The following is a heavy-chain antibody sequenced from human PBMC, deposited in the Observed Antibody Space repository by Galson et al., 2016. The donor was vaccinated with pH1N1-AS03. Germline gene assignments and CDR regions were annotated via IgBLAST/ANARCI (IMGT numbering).Heavy chain of an antibody. CDR3: TTAHGSGPGEFYY. CDR2: IKSEGDGGGAS. CDR1: GFIFRNVW. D-gene: IGHD3-10*01. V-gene: IGHV3-15*01. Sequence: SLRLSCAASGFIFRNVWMTWVRQAPGKRLEWVGHIKSEGDGGGASDHAAPVKGRFTISRDDSENTLYLQMNSLKSEETGVYYCTTAHGSGPGEFYYWGHGTLVTVSS. J-gene: IGHJ4*01.